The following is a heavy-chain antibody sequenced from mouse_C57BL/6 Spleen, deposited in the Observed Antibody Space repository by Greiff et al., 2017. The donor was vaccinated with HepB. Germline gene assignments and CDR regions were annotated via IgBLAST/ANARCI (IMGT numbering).Heavy chain of an antibody. CDR1: GYSITSGYY. CDR3: ASFATVHAMDY. CDR2: ISYDGSN. D-gene: IGHD1-1*01. Sequence: EVQLVESGPGLVKPSQSLSLTCSVTGYSITSGYYWNWIRQFPGNKLEWMGYISYDGSNNYNPSLKNRISITRDTSKNQFFLKLHSVTTEDTATYYGASFATVHAMDYWGQGTSVTVSS. V-gene: IGHV3-6*01. J-gene: IGHJ4*01.